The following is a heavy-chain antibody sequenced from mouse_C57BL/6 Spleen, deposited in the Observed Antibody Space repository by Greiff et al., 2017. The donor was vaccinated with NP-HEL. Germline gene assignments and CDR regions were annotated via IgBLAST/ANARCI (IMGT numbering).Heavy chain of an antibody. J-gene: IGHJ2*01. V-gene: IGHV5-17*01. D-gene: IGHD2-1*01. CDR1: GFTFSDYG. CDR3: ASGLPFDY. Sequence: EVKVVESGGGLVKPGGSLKLSCAASGFTFSDYGMHWVRQAPEKGLEWVAYISSGSSTIYYADTVKGRFTISRDNAKNTLFLQMTSLRSEDTAMYYCASGLPFDYWGQGTTLTVSS. CDR2: ISSGSSTI.